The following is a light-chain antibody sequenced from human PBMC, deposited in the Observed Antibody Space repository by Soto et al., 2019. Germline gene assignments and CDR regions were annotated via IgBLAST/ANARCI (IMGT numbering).Light chain of an antibody. J-gene: IGLJ2*01. V-gene: IGLV4-69*01. CDR2: LNSDGSH. Sequence: QLVLTQSPSASASLGASVKLTCTLSSGHSSYAIAWHQQQPEKGPRYLMKLNSDGSHSKGDGIPDRFSGSSSGAESYLTISSLQSEDEADYYCQTWGTGIVVFGGGIQLTVL. CDR1: SGHSSYA. CDR3: QTWGTGIVV.